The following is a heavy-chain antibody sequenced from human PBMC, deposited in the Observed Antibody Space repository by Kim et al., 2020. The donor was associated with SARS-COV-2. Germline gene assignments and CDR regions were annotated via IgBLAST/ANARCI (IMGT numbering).Heavy chain of an antibody. CDR1: GGSISSYY. V-gene: IGHV4-59*01. D-gene: IGHD2-15*01. Sequence: SETLSLTCTVSGGSISSYYWSWIRQPPGKGLEWIGYIYYSGSTNYNPSLKSRVTISVDTSKNQFSLKLSSVTAADTAVYYCARGVVVAATTYYYYYMDV. CDR2: IYYSGST. CDR3: ARGVVVAATTYYYYYMDV. J-gene: IGHJ6*03.